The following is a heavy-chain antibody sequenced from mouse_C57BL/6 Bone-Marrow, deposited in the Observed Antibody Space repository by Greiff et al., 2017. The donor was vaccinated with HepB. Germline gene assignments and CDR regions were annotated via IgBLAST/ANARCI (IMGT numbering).Heavy chain of an antibody. CDR2: IDPSDSYT. CDR3: ARKSNYLYYYAMDY. J-gene: IGHJ4*01. CDR1: GYTFTSYW. Sequence: VQLQQPGAELVMPGASVKLSCKASGYTFTSYWMHWVKQRPGQGLEWIGEIDPSDSYTNYNQKFKGKSTLTVDKSSSTAYMQLSSLTSEDSAVYYCARKSNYLYYYAMDYWGQGTSVTVSS. D-gene: IGHD2-5*01. V-gene: IGHV1-69*01.